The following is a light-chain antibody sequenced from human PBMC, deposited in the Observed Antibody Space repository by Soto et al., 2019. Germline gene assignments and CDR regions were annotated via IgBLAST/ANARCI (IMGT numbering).Light chain of an antibody. CDR2: GVT. Sequence: QSVLTQPASVSGSPGQSITISCTGTSSDVGRYNYVSWYQQYPGKAPKLIIYGVTNRPSGVSNRFSGSKSGNTASLTISGLQAEDEADYYCNSYAGTSYAFGTGTKVTVL. CDR1: SSDVGRYNY. V-gene: IGLV2-14*01. CDR3: NSYAGTSYA. J-gene: IGLJ1*01.